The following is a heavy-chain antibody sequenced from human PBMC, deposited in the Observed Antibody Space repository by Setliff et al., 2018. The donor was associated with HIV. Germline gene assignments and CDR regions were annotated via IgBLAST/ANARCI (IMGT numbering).Heavy chain of an antibody. D-gene: IGHD6-13*01. CDR1: GGTFSSYG. V-gene: IGHV1-69*05. J-gene: IGHJ6*02. Sequence: SVKVSCKTSGGTFSSYGISWVRQAPGQGLEWMGGIIPMFGTGFYAQKFQGRVAITTDESRSTAYMELSSLSSEDTAVFYCARVGHSSSYHYYGMDVWGQGTTVTVSS. CDR3: ARVGHSSSYHYYGMDV. CDR2: IIPMFGTG.